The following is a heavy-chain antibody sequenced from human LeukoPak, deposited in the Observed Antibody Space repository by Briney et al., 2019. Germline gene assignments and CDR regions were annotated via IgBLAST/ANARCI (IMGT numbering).Heavy chain of an antibody. D-gene: IGHD1-26*01. CDR2: INHSGST. CDR1: GGSFSGYY. CDR3: ARHSGGSYRLFFDY. Sequence: SETLSLTCAVYGGSFSGYYWSWIRQPPGKGLEWIGEINHSGSTNYNPSLKSRVTMSVDTSKNQFSLKLSSVTAADTAVYYCARHSGGSYRLFFDYWGQGTLVTVSS. J-gene: IGHJ4*02. V-gene: IGHV4-34*01.